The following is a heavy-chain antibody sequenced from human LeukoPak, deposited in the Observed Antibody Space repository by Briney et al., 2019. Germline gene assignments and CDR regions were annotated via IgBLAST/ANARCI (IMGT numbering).Heavy chain of an antibody. J-gene: IGHJ4*02. D-gene: IGHD3-10*01. CDR1: GFTFSAYA. CDR3: AKSRAGATVIRGEFDY. Sequence: GGSLRLSCAASGFTFSAYAMSWVRQAPMSWVRQAPGKGLEWVATISGSGDKTYYADSVKGRFTISRDNSKNTWYLQMNSLRAEDTALYYCAKSRAGATVIRGEFDYWGQGTLVTVSS. V-gene: IGHV3-23*01. CDR2: ISGSGDKT.